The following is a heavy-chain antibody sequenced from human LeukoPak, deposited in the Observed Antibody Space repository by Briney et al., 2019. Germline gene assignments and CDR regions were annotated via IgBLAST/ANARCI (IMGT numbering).Heavy chain of an antibody. CDR1: GYTFTSHY. Sequence: ASVKVSCKPSGYTFTSHYIHWVRQAPGQGLEWMGIINPSGGTTSYAQRFQGRVTMSRDTSTSTVYMELSSLRSDDTAVYYCAVGPEDDYGDYWGQGSLVIVSS. CDR3: AVGPEDDYGDY. J-gene: IGHJ4*02. D-gene: IGHD3-16*01. V-gene: IGHV1-46*01. CDR2: INPSGGTT.